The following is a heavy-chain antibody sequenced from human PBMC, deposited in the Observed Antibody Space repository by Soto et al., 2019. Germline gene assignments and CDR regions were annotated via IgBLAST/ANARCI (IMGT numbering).Heavy chain of an antibody. D-gene: IGHD1-26*01. J-gene: IGHJ6*02. Sequence: SVKFSCKASGGTFIISAISWVRQAPGQGLEWMGGIIPILGTPNYAQRFQGRVTITADESTSTAYMDLSSLRSEDTAVYFCARAEIRLRSSIKIRLVPGSRNNPTPSDVGPGDYSLDVWGQGTTVTVSS. CDR1: GGTFIISA. CDR3: ARAEIRLRSSIKIRLVPGSRNNPTPSDVGPGDYSLDV. V-gene: IGHV1-69*13. CDR2: IIPILGTP.